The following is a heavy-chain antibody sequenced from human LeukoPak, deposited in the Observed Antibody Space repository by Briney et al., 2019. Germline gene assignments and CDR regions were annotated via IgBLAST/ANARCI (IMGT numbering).Heavy chain of an antibody. CDR1: GGSISSDENY. Sequence: PSETLPLTCTVSGGSISSDENYWSWIRQAPGKGLEWIGNIYKTESTYYNPSLKSRVIISVDTSKNQFSLKLNSVTAADTAVYYCARGLWPIFYYYGSGSYFDLWGQGSLVSVFS. V-gene: IGHV4-30-4*01. J-gene: IGHJ4*02. CDR2: IYKTEST. D-gene: IGHD3-10*01. CDR3: ARGLWPIFYYYGSGSYFDL.